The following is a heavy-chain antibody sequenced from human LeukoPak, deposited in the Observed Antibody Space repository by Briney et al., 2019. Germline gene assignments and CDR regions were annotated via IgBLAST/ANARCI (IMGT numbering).Heavy chain of an antibody. CDR2: ISYNSDTI. CDR3: AKDYCGGACYSGWYFDL. V-gene: IGHV3-9*01. J-gene: IGHJ2*01. D-gene: IGHD2-21*02. Sequence: PGGSLRLSCAASGFTFDDYAMHWVRQAPGKGLEWVSGISYNSDTIAYADSLKGRFTISRDNAKNSVYLQMNRLRAEDTALYYCAKDYCGGACYSGWYFDLWGRGTLVTISS. CDR1: GFTFDDYA.